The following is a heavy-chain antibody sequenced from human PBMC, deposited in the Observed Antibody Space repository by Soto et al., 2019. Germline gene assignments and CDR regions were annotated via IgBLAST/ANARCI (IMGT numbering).Heavy chain of an antibody. Sequence: SEALSLTCTVFGGSIRSYFLSWVRQPPGKGLEWIGYIYYSGSTNYTPPLKSRVTISVDTSKNQFSLKLSSVTAADTAVYYCASAFLITYSYGYHWFDPWGQGTLVTVSS. CDR1: GGSIRSYF. CDR3: ASAFLITYSYGYHWFDP. V-gene: IGHV4-59*01. D-gene: IGHD5-18*01. J-gene: IGHJ5*02. CDR2: IYYSGST.